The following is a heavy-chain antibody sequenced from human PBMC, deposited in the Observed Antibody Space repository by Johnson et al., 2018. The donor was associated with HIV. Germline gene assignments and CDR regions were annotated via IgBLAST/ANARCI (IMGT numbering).Heavy chain of an antibody. J-gene: IGHJ3*02. CDR3: ARERGLGHAFDI. V-gene: IGHV3-66*01. CDR2: IYSGDST. D-gene: IGHD7-27*01. CDR1: GFTVSSNY. Sequence: EQLVESGGGLVQPGGSLRLSCAASGFTVSSNYMNWVRQAPGKGLDWVSLIYSGDSTYYADSVKGRFSISRDNSKNTLYLQMNSLRAEDTAVYYCARERGLGHAFDIWGQGTMVTVSS.